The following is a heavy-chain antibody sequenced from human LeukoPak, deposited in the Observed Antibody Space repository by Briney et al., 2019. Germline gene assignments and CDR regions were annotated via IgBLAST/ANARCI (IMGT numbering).Heavy chain of an antibody. CDR2: ISSSSYI. V-gene: IGHV3-21*01. CDR3: ARGQRQLAYNWFDP. D-gene: IGHD6-13*01. Sequence: GGSLRLSCAASGFTFSSYSMNWVRQAPGKGLEWVSSISSSSYIYYADSVKGRFTISRDDAKNSLYLQMNSLRAEDTAVYYCARGQRQLAYNWFDPWGQGTLVTVSS. CDR1: GFTFSSYS. J-gene: IGHJ5*02.